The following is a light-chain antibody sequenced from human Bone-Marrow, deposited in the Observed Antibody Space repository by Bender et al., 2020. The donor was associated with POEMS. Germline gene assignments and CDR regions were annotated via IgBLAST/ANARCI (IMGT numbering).Light chain of an antibody. CDR3: QSYDSSNWV. CDR1: SGSIRSNY. Sequence: NFVLTQPHSVSESPGETVTISCTRSSGSIRSNYVQWYQQRPGSAPTTVIYEDDQRPSGVPDRFSGSIDASSNSASLTISGLKTEDEADYYCQSYDSSNWVFGGGTKLTV. CDR2: EDD. J-gene: IGLJ3*02. V-gene: IGLV6-57*03.